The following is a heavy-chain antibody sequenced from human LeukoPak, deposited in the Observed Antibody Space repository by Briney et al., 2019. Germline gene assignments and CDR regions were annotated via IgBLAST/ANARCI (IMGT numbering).Heavy chain of an antibody. CDR3: ARDILTGSQSRYQH. D-gene: IGHD3-9*01. J-gene: IGHJ1*01. CDR2: ISSSSSTI. Sequence: GGSLRLSCAASGFTFSSYSMTWVRQAPGKGLEWISYISSSSSTIYYADSVKGRFTISRDNAKNSLYLQMNSLRAEDTAVYYCARDILTGSQSRYQHWGQGTLVTVSS. V-gene: IGHV3-48*04. CDR1: GFTFSSYS.